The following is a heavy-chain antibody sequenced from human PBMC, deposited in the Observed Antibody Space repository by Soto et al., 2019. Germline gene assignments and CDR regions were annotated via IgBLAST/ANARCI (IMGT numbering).Heavy chain of an antibody. CDR2: VYYSGST. D-gene: IGHD3-22*01. V-gene: IGHV4-30-4*01. J-gene: IGHJ5*02. Sequence: SETLSLTCTVSGGSISSGDYYWGWIRQPPGKGLEWIGYVYYSGSTYYNPSLKSRVTISVDTSKNQFSLKLSSVTAADTAVYYCAGALSTYYYDSSGYYHPPWFDPWGQGTLVTVSS. CDR3: AGALSTYYYDSSGYYHPPWFDP. CDR1: GGSISSGDYY.